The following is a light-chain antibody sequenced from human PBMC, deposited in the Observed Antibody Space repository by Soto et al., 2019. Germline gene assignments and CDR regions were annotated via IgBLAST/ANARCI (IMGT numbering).Light chain of an antibody. CDR2: AAS. CDR1: QSVNSNY. Sequence: EIVLTQSPGTLSLSVGERATLSCRASQSVNSNYFAWYQQKPGQAPRLLIYAASSRATGIPDRFSGSGSGTDFTLTINRLETEDSAVYFCQQRENSPQTFGQGTKVEIK. J-gene: IGKJ1*01. CDR3: QQRENSPQT. V-gene: IGKV3-20*01.